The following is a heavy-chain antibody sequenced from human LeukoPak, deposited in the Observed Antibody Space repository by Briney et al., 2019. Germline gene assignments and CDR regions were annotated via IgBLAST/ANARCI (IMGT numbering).Heavy chain of an antibody. D-gene: IGHD1-26*01. CDR3: AREFEEGELNAFDI. Sequence: GGSLRLSCAASGFTVSSNYMSWVRQAPGKGLEWVSIIYSASSTYYADSVKGRFTISRDNSKNTLYLQMNSLRAEDTAVYYCAREFEEGELNAFDIWGQGTMVTVSS. CDR2: IYSASST. CDR1: GFTVSSNY. J-gene: IGHJ3*02. V-gene: IGHV3-66*02.